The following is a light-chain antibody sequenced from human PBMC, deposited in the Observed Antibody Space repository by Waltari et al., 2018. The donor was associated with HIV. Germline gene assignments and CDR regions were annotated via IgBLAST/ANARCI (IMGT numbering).Light chain of an antibody. CDR1: DSDFGLYNF. Sequence: AVTQPASVSGLPGQSTTISCTGDDSDFGLYNFVSWYQQHSGKPPKLILYDVDRRASGVSDRFSGSMSGNTASLTISGLRTEDEAHYYCASFTGDNTVMFGGGTEVTVL. CDR2: DVD. CDR3: ASFTGDNTVM. V-gene: IGLV2-14*03. J-gene: IGLJ3*02.